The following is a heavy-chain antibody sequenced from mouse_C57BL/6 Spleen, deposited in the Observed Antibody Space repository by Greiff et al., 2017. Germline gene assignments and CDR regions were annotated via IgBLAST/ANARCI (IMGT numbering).Heavy chain of an antibody. CDR3: ARDYSNYVDY. Sequence: VQLQQSGAELVRPGTSVKVSCKASGYAFSNYLIEWVKQRPGQGLEWIGVINPGSGGTNYNEKFKGKATLTADKSSSTAYMQLSSLTSEDSAVYFCARDYSNYVDYWGQGTTLTVSS. CDR1: GYAFSNYL. D-gene: IGHD2-5*01. J-gene: IGHJ2*01. CDR2: INPGSGGT. V-gene: IGHV1-54*01.